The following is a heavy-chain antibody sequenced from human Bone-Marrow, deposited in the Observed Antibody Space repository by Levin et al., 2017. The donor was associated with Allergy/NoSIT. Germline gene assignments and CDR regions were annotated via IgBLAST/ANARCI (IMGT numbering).Heavy chain of an antibody. Sequence: GGSLRLSCAASGFSFDDYTMHWVRQAPGKGLEWVSGISWNSDNIDYADSVKGRFTISRDNAKNSLYLQMNSLRAGDTALYYCAIDLGRFWGQGTLVTVSS. CDR2: ISWNSDNI. J-gene: IGHJ4*02. D-gene: IGHD3-16*01. CDR1: GFSFDDYT. V-gene: IGHV3-9*01. CDR3: AIDLGRF.